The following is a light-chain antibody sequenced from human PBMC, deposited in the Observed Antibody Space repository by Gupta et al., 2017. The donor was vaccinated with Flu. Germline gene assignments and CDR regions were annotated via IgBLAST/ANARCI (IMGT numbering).Light chain of an antibody. CDR1: RSVLSNSNNKNY. J-gene: IGKJ1*01. CDR2: WAS. V-gene: IGKV4-1*01. CDR3: QQYYATASWT. Sequence: DIVMPQSPGSLAVSLGEGATIHCRSSRSVLSNSNNKNYLAWYQQKPGQPPKLLIYWASTRESGVPDRFSGSGSGTDFTLTISSLQAEDVAVYYCQQYYATASWTFGQGTKVEIK.